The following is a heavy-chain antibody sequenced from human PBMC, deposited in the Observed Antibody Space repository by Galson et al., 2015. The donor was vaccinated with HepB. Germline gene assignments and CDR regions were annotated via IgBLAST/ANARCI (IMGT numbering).Heavy chain of an antibody. Sequence: SLRLSCAASGFTFSGSAIHWVRQASGKGPEWVGRIRSKANNYATSYVQSLKGRFTISRDDSKNMAYLHMNSLKTGDTAVYYCTRLGDPSGYSDIWGQGTLVTVSS. CDR1: GFTFSGSA. CDR2: IRSKANNYAT. D-gene: IGHD5-12*01. J-gene: IGHJ1*01. V-gene: IGHV3-73*01. CDR3: TRLGDPSGYSDI.